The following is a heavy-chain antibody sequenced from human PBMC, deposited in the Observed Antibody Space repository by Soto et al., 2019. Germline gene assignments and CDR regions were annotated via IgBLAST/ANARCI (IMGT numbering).Heavy chain of an antibody. V-gene: IGHV1-24*01. Sequence: GPSGKVSCKVSGYTLTELSMHWVRQSPGKGLEWMGGFDPADGKTIYAQKFQGRVTMTEDTSTDTAYMELRSLRSEDTAVYYCATAQGAFEAEYFQYWGQGTLVTVSS. J-gene: IGHJ1*01. CDR2: FDPADGKT. CDR3: ATAQGAFEAEYFQY. CDR1: GYTLTELS. D-gene: IGHD3-16*01.